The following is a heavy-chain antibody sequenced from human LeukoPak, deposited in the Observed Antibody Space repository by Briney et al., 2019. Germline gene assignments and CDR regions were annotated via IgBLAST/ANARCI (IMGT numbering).Heavy chain of an antibody. D-gene: IGHD3-22*01. CDR1: GFTFSDYY. CDR3: AKVRPTYYYDSSGYPSRYSYFDY. Sequence: GGSLRLSCAASGFTFSDYYMSWIRQAPGKGLEWVSYISSSGSTIYYADSVKGRFTISRDNSKNTLYLQMNSLRAEDTAVYYCAKVRPTYYYDSSGYPSRYSYFDYWGQGTLVTVSS. CDR2: ISSSGSTI. V-gene: IGHV3-11*01. J-gene: IGHJ4*02.